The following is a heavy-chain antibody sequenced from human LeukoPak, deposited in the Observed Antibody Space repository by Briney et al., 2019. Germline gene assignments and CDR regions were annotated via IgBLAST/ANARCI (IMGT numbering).Heavy chain of an antibody. V-gene: IGHV3-23*01. J-gene: IGHJ4*02. CDR2: ISGSGGST. CDR1: GFTFSSYA. Sequence: GGSLRLSCAASGFTFSSYAMSWVRQAPGKGLEWVSAISGSGGSTYYADSVKGRFTISRDNSKNTLYLQMNSLRAEDTAVYYCARSGWFGESYFDYWGQGTLVTVSS. CDR3: ARSGWFGESYFDY. D-gene: IGHD3-10*01.